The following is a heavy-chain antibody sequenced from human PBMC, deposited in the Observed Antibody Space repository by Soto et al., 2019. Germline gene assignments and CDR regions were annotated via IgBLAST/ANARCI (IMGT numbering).Heavy chain of an antibody. CDR1: GYTFTSYG. D-gene: IGHD2-2*01. CDR3: ARGGALYQLSGSDFDY. CDR2: ISAYNGNT. V-gene: IGHV1-18*01. Sequence: ASVKSSCKASGYTFTSYGISWVRQGPGQGLEWMGWISAYNGNTNYAQKLQGRVTMTTDTSTSTAYMELRSLRSDDTAVYYCARGGALYQLSGSDFDYWGEGTLVTVSS. J-gene: IGHJ4*02.